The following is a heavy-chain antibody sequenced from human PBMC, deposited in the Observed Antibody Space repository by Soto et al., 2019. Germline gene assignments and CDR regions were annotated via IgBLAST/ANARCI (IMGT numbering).Heavy chain of an antibody. CDR2: ISSSGSTI. D-gene: IGHD1-26*01. CDR3: ASQGGYSGSYSDTDFDY. Sequence: PGGSLRLSCAASGFTFSSYEMNWVRQAPGKGLEWVSYISSSGSTIYYADSVKGRFTISRDNAKNSLYLQMNSLRAEDTAVYYCASQGGYSGSYSDTDFDYWGQGTLVTVSS. V-gene: IGHV3-48*03. J-gene: IGHJ4*02. CDR1: GFTFSSYE.